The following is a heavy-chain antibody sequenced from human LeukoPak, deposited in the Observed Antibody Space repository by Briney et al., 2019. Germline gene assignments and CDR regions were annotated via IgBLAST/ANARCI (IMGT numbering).Heavy chain of an antibody. CDR3: ANIAAPAPNGDYYYMDV. CDR2: IYSGGST. J-gene: IGHJ6*03. D-gene: IGHD6-6*01. CDR1: EFSVGSNY. V-gene: IGHV3-66*01. Sequence: HAGGSLRLSCAASEFSVGSNYMTWVRQAPGKGLEWVSLIYSGGSTYYADSVKGRFTISRDNSKNTLYLQMNSLRAEDTAVYYCANIAAPAPNGDYYYMDVWGKGTTVTVSS.